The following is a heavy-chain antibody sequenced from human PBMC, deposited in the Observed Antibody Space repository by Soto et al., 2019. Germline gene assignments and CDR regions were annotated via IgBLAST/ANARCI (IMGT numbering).Heavy chain of an antibody. J-gene: IGHJ5*02. CDR2: FDPEDGET. CDR3: ATTPPFGSSGYYYLYNWFDP. D-gene: IGHD3-22*01. V-gene: IGHV1-24*01. Sequence: GASVKVSCKVSGYTLTELSMHWVRQAPGKGLEWMGGFDPEDGETIYAQKFQGRVTMTEDTSTDTAYMELSSLRSEDTAVYYCATTPPFGSSGYYYLYNWFDPWGQGTLVTVSS. CDR1: GYTLTELS.